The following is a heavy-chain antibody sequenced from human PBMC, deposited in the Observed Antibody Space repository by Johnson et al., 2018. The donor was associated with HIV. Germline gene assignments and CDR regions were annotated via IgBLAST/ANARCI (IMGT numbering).Heavy chain of an antibody. CDR1: GFTVSSNY. V-gene: IGHV3-66*03. Sequence: VQLVESGGGLIQPGGSLRLYCAASGFTVSSNYMSWVRQAPGKGLEWVSVIYSGGSTYYADSVKGRFTISRDNSKNTLYLQMNSLRAEDTAVYYCARDPEGAPPLGAFDIWGQGTMVTVSS. D-gene: IGHD1-26*01. CDR2: IYSGGST. CDR3: ARDPEGAPPLGAFDI. J-gene: IGHJ3*02.